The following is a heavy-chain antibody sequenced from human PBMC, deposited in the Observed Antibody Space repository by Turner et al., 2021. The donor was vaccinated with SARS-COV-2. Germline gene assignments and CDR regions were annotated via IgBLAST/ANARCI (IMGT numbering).Heavy chain of an antibody. V-gene: IGHV3-30*18. CDR2: ISYDGRNK. D-gene: IGHD3-10*01. Sequence: QVPLVDSGGGVLAPGRSLRLPCAPSVFPFMRYGMHWVRQAPGKGLEWVAGISYDGRNKYYADAVKGRFTISRDNSKSTLYLQMNSLRAEDTAVYYCAKDGAPFLLYFGGPTFYFDYWGQGTLVTVSS. CDR1: VFPFMRYG. J-gene: IGHJ4*02. CDR3: AKDGAPFLLYFGGPTFYFDY.